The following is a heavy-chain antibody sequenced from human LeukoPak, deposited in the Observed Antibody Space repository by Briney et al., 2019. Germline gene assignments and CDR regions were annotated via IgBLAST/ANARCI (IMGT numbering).Heavy chain of an antibody. V-gene: IGHV5-51*01. CDR2: IYPGDSDT. CDR1: GYRFTSYW. J-gene: IGHJ4*02. CDR3: ARLRCSGGSCYPHDY. Sequence: GESLKISCKASGYRFTSYWIGWVRQMPGKGLEWMGIIYPGDSDTRYSPSFQGQVTFSADKSISTAYLQWSSLKASGTAMYYCARLRCSGGSCYPHDYWGQGTLVTVSS. D-gene: IGHD2-15*01.